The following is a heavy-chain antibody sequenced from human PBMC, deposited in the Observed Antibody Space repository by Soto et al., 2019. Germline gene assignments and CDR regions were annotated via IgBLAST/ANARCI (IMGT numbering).Heavy chain of an antibody. CDR3: ARDTLRNDDSSGYWGWFDP. CDR1: GYTFTSYD. D-gene: IGHD3-22*01. V-gene: IGHV1-8*01. J-gene: IGHJ5*02. Sequence: QVQLVQSGAEVKKPGASVKVSCKASGYTFTSYDINWVRQATGQGLEWMGWMNPNSGNTGYAQKFQGRVNMTRNTSISTAYMELSSLRSEDTAVYYCARDTLRNDDSSGYWGWFDPWGQGTLVTVSS. CDR2: MNPNSGNT.